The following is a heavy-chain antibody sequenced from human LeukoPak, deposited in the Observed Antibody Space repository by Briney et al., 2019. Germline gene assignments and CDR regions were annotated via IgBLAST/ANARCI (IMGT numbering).Heavy chain of an antibody. CDR1: RFTFNYFW. Sequence: GGSLRLSCAASRFTFNYFWMHCVRQVPGKRLVWVAGINNDGTATYYADSVKGRFTISRDNAKNTVYLQMNGLRAEDTTVYYCATVSEYWGQGTLVTVSS. V-gene: IGHV3-74*01. J-gene: IGHJ4*02. CDR3: ATVSEY. CDR2: INNDGTAT.